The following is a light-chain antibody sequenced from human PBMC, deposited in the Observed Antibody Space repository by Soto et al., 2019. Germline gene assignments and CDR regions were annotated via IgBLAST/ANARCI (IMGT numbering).Light chain of an antibody. CDR2: AAS. Sequence: DIQMALSPSFLYASVGDRVTITCRASQCRSSDLNWYQQKPGKAPKLLIYAASSLQSGVPSRFSGSGSGTDFTLTISSLQPEDFATYYCQQSYSTPLTFGGGTKVDIK. CDR3: QQSYSTPLT. V-gene: IGKV1-39*01. CDR1: QCRSSD. J-gene: IGKJ4*01.